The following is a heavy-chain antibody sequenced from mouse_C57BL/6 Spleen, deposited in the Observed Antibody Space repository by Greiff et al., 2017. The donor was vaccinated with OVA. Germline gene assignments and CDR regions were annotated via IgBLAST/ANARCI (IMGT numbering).Heavy chain of an antibody. CDR2: IYPGDGDT. J-gene: IGHJ2*01. V-gene: IGHV1-80*01. CDR1: GYAFSSYW. D-gene: IGHD1-1*01. Sequence: QVQLKQSGAELVKPGASVKISCKASGYAFSSYWMNWVKQRPGKGLEWIGQIYPGDGDTNYNGKFKGKATLTADKSSSTAYMQLSSLTSEDSAVYFCSRGAITTVDFDYWGQGTTLTVSS. CDR3: SRGAITTVDFDY.